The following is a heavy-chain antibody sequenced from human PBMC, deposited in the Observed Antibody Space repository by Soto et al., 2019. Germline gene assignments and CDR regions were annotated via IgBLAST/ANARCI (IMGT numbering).Heavy chain of an antibody. CDR1: GGSISNYY. Sequence: QVQLQESGPGLVKPSETLSLTCTVSGGSISNYYWSWIRQPPGKGLEWIGYIYYSGSTNYNPSLKSRGTISVDTSKNQFSLKLSSVTDADTAVYYCARHLRSGRYHYYFDYWGQGNLVTVSS. V-gene: IGHV4-59*08. CDR3: ARHLRSGRYHYYFDY. CDR2: IYYSGST. J-gene: IGHJ4*02. D-gene: IGHD1-26*01.